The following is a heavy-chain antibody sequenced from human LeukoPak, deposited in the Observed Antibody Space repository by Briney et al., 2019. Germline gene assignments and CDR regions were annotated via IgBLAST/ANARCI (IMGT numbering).Heavy chain of an antibody. CDR3: ARDGQFGESEVF. CDR1: GYTFTSYG. J-gene: IGHJ4*01. Sequence: ASVKVSCKAFGYTFTSYGLSWVRQAPGHGLEWMGWNSPYNGNTNYAQKFQGRVTMTTDTSTSTVYMELRSLRSDDTAVYHCARDGQFGESEVFWGQGTLVTVSS. V-gene: IGHV1-18*01. CDR2: NSPYNGNT. D-gene: IGHD3-10*01.